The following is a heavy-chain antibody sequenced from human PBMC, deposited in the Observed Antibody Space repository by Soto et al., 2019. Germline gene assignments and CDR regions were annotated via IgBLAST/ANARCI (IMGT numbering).Heavy chain of an antibody. J-gene: IGHJ4*02. CDR3: ARVVMGDIVTGNRYYFEK. V-gene: IGHV4-30-4*01. CDR2: ICYTGST. Sequence: SETLSLTCTVSGGYISSGDYYWRWIRQSPGKGLEWIGHICYTGSTEYNPSLKCRLVISVDTSKNQFSLRLSSVTAADTAVHSCARVVMGDIVTGNRYYFEKWGQVTRVTVSS. D-gene: IGHD3-9*01. CDR1: GGYISSGDYY.